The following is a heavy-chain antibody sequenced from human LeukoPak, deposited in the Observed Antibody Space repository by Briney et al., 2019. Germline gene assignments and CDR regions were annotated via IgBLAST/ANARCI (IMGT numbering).Heavy chain of an antibody. CDR2: INADSGNT. Sequence: ASVKVSCKTSGYTFTAYSIQCVRQAPGQSLEWMGWINADSGNTKYSQRFQGRVTFTRDTLASTAYMELSSLKSVDTAVYYCARQHDLWKNYCFDYWARELRSPSPQ. D-gene: IGHD3-3*01. V-gene: IGHV1-3*01. J-gene: IGHJ4*02. CDR3: ARQHDLWKNYCFDY. CDR1: GYTFTAYS.